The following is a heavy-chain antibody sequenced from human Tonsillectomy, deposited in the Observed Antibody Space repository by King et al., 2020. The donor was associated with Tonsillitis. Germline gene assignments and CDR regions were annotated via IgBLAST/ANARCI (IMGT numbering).Heavy chain of an antibody. CDR1: GGSISSSSYY. Sequence: QLQESGPGLVKPSETLSLTCTVSGGSISSSSYYWGWIRQPPGKGLEWIGSIYYSGSTYYNPSLKSRVTISVDTSKNQFSLKLSSVTAADTAVYYCARPLAIPMIVAAHAFDFWGQGTMAPVPS. CDR3: ARPLAIPMIVAAHAFDF. V-gene: IGHV4-39*01. J-gene: IGHJ3*01. D-gene: IGHD3-22*01. CDR2: IYYSGST.